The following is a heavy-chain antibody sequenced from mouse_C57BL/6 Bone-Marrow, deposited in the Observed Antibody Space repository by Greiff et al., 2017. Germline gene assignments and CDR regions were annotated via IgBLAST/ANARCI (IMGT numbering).Heavy chain of an antibody. CDR1: GYTFTSYW. CDR2: IHPNSGST. J-gene: IGHJ4*01. V-gene: IGHV1-64*01. CDR3: ARGGSYYSFFYAMDY. Sequence: QVQLQQPGAELVKPGASVTLSCKASGYTFTSYWMHWVKQRPGQGLEWIGMIHPNSGSTNYNEKFKSKATLTVAKSSSTAYMQLSSLTSEDSAVYYCARGGSYYSFFYAMDYWGQGTSVTVSS. D-gene: IGHD2-12*01.